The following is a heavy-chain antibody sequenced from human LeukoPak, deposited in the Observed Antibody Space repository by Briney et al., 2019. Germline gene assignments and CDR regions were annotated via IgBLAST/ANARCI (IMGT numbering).Heavy chain of an antibody. J-gene: IGHJ4*02. Sequence: TSETLSLTCAVSGGPFSGYFWSWIRQPPGKGLEWIGEIHNSGTTNYNPSLNSRDTISEDTSKNQIYLNLRSVTAADTAVYYCARRYYYNLGSFPFDFWGQGTLVTVSS. CDR1: GGPFSGYF. CDR2: IHNSGTT. D-gene: IGHD3-10*01. CDR3: ARRYYYNLGSFPFDF. V-gene: IGHV4-34*01.